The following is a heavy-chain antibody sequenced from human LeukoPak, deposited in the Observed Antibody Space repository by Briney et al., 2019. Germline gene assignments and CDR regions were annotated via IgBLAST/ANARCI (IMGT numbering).Heavy chain of an antibody. D-gene: IGHD6-19*01. CDR2: ISGSGGST. J-gene: IGHJ4*02. CDR1: GFTFSSYA. Sequence: GGSLRLSCAASGFTFSSYAMSWVRQAPGKGLEWVSAISGSGGSTYYADSVKGRFTISRDNSKNTLYLQMNSLRAEDTAVYYCARDGQWLVRFDYWGQGTLVTVSS. V-gene: IGHV3-23*01. CDR3: ARDGQWLVRFDY.